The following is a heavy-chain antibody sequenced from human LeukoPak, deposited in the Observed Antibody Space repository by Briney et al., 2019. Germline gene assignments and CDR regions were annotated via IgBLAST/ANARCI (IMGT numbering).Heavy chain of an antibody. Sequence: PGGTLRLSCAASGFTFSSYDMHWVRQPAGKGLEWFCAIAAAGDTYYPDTVKGRFTISRENAKNSLYLQMNSLRVGDTTVYYCARGGDGFDPWGQGTVVSVPS. J-gene: IGHJ5*02. CDR2: IAAAGDT. V-gene: IGHV3-13*01. CDR3: ARGGDGFDP. D-gene: IGHD3-16*01. CDR1: GFTFSSYD.